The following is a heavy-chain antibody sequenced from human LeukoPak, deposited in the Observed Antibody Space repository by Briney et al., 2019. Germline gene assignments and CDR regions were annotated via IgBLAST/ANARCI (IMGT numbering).Heavy chain of an antibody. D-gene: IGHD4-23*01. CDR1: GYGYTNHW. CDR3: ARQPRGTVVFDY. Sequence: GESLKISCKGSGYGYTNHWISRVRQLPGKGLEWMGRFDPSDSYINHSPSFQGHVSISADKSVSTAYLQWSSLEASDSAMYYCARQPRGTVVFDYWGQGTLVTVSS. J-gene: IGHJ4*02. CDR2: FDPSDSYI. V-gene: IGHV5-10-1*01.